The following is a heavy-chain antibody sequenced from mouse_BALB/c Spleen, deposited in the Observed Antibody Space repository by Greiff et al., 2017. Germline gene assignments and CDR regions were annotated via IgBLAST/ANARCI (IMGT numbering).Heavy chain of an antibody. CDR2: ISSGGST. V-gene: IGHV5-6-5*01. CDR3: ARPLSYYAMDY. Sequence: EVKVVESGGGLVKPGGSLKLSCAASGFTFSRYAMSWVRQTPEKRLEWVASISSGGSTYYPASVKGRFTISRDNARNILYLQMSSLRSEDTAMYYCARPLSYYAMDYWGQGTSVTVSS. J-gene: IGHJ4*01. D-gene: IGHD6-1*01. CDR1: GFTFSRYA.